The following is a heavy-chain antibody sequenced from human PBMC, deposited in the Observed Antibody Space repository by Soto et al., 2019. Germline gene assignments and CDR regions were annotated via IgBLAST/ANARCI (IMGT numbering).Heavy chain of an antibody. CDR3: AHSVVAGLGYYFDY. D-gene: IGHD6-19*01. Sequence: QITLKESGPTLVKPTQTLTLTCTFSGFSLSSTRVAVGWIRQPQGKALEGLALIYWDDDKRYSPFLKSRLTITKDTSKNPVVLTMTNMDPVDTATYYCAHSVVAGLGYYFDYWGQGTLGTVSS. CDR1: GFSLSSTRVA. V-gene: IGHV2-5*02. J-gene: IGHJ4*02. CDR2: IYWDDDK.